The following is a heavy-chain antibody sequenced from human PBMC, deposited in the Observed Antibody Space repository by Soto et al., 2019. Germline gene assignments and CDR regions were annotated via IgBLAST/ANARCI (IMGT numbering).Heavy chain of an antibody. CDR2: ISSSSSTI. CDR1: GFTFSSYS. V-gene: IGHV3-48*01. D-gene: IGHD6-19*01. J-gene: IGHJ4*02. Sequence: PGGSLRLSCAASGFTFSSYSMNWVRQAPGKGLEWVSYISSSSSTIYYADSVKGRFTISRDNAKNSLYLQMNSLRAEDTAVYYCARDSPNEVAGTVYDYWGQGTLVTVSS. CDR3: ARDSPNEVAGTVYDY.